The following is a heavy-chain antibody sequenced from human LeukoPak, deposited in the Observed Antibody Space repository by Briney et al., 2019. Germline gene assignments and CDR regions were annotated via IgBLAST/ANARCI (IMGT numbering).Heavy chain of an antibody. CDR3: ARDRPGYSSGWYSDY. J-gene: IGHJ4*02. V-gene: IGHV3-53*01. CDR1: GFTFSSNY. D-gene: IGHD6-19*01. Sequence: PGGSLRLSCAASGFTFSSNYMSWVRQAPGKGLEWVSVIYSGGSTYYADSVKGRFTISRDNSKNTLYLQMHSLRAENTAVYYCARDRPGYSSGWYSDYSGQGTLVTVSS. CDR2: IYSGGST.